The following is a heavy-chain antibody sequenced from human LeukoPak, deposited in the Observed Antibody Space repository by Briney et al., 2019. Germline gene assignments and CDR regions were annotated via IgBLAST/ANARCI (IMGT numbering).Heavy chain of an antibody. Sequence: GGSLRLSCAASGFTFSSYWMSWVRQAPGKGLEWVANIKQDGSEKYYVDSEKGRFTISRDNAKNSLYLQMNSLRAEDTAVHYCARDVAAMDYYYNYYCMDVWGKGTTVTVSS. D-gene: IGHD2-15*01. CDR2: IKQDGSEK. CDR1: GFTFSSYW. V-gene: IGHV3-7*01. CDR3: ARDVAAMDYYYNYYCMDV. J-gene: IGHJ6*03.